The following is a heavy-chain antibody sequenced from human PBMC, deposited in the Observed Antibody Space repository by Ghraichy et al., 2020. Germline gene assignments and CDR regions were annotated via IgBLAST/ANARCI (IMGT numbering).Heavy chain of an antibody. D-gene: IGHD2-2*01. V-gene: IGHV1-69*13. J-gene: IGHJ6*02. CDR2: IIPIFGTA. CDR1: GGTFSSYA. CDR3: ARDCSSTSCYAAQYYYYGMDV. Sequence: SVKVSCKASGGTFSSYAISWVRQAPGQGLEWMGGIIPIFGTANYAQKFQGRVTITADESTSTAYMELSSLRSEDTAVYYCARDCSSTSCYAAQYYYYGMDVWGQGTTVTVSS.